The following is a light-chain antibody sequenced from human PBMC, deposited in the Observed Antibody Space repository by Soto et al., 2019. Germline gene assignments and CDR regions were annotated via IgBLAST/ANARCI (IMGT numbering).Light chain of an antibody. J-gene: IGKJ2*01. CDR2: GAS. CDR3: QQYGSSPAT. CDR1: QRVTSNY. Sequence: EIVLTQAPGTLSLSPGERATLSCRASQRVTSNYLAWYQQRPGQAPRPLIYGASTRATGVPARFSGGGSGTDFTLTISRLEPEDFAVYYCQQYGSSPATFGQGT. V-gene: IGKV3-20*01.